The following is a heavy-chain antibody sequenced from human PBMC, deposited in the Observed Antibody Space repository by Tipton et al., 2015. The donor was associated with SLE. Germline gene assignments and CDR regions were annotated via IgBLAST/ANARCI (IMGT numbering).Heavy chain of an antibody. D-gene: IGHD1-1*01. CDR1: GASISSYF. J-gene: IGHJ4*02. CDR3: ARGVLRPFDY. Sequence: TLSLTCFISGASISSYFWSWVRQPPGKGLEWIGEINHSGSTNYNPSLRSRVTISVDTSKNQFSLKLNSVTAADTAVYYCARGVLRPFDYWGQGTLVTVSS. CDR2: INHSGST. V-gene: IGHV4-34*01.